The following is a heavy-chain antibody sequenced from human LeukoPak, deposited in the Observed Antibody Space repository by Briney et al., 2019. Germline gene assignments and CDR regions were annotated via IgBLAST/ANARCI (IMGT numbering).Heavy chain of an antibody. Sequence: GSSVKVSCKASGGTFSSYAIIWVRQAPGQGLEWMGRITPILNTANYAQKFQGRVTITTDESTSTAYMELSSLRSEDTAIYYCARAIRYTNSWEYFDYWGQGTLVTVSS. D-gene: IGHD6-13*01. CDR2: ITPILNTA. CDR3: ARAIRYTNSWEYFDY. J-gene: IGHJ4*02. CDR1: GGTFSSYA. V-gene: IGHV1-69*11.